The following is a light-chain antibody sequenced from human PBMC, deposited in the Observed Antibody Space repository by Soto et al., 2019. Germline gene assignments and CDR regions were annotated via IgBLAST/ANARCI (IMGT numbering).Light chain of an antibody. V-gene: IGKV1D-17*01. Sequence: NIQMTQSPSAMSASVGDRVTITCRARQGISNYLAWFQQKPGKVPKHLIYAASSLQSGVPSRFSGSGSGTEFPLTISTLQPEDFATYYCLQHNSYPRTFGQGTRLELK. CDR1: QGISNY. CDR2: AAS. J-gene: IGKJ5*01. CDR3: LQHNSYPRT.